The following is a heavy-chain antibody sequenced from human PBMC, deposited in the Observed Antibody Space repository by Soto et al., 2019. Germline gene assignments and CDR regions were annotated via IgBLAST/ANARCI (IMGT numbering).Heavy chain of an antibody. CDR3: AGRNYYYSSRCYAEIDY. V-gene: IGHV3-33*01. CDR1: GFTFSSDG. D-gene: IGHD3-22*01. CDR2: TWYDGSNK. Sequence: GGSLRLSCAASGFTFSSDGMHWVRQAPGKGRGWVAVTWYDGSNKYYADSVKGRFTISRDNSNNTLYLQMNSLRAEDTAVYYYAGRNYYYSSRCYAEIDYWGQAARVTVSS. J-gene: IGHJ4*01.